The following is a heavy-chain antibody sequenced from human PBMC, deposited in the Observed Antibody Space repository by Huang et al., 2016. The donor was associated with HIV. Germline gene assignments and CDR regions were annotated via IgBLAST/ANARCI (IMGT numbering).Heavy chain of an antibody. CDR3: ATLPPVNYGRSGGRVRDY. V-gene: IGHV1-8*01. CDR1: GYTFSNYD. J-gene: IGHJ4*02. D-gene: IGHD2-15*01. Sequence: QVQLVQSGAEVKKPGASVKVSCKASGYTFSNYDINWVRQAPGQGLEWMGCRNPNSGNTGYARKFQGRVTMTRSTSSSTAYMELSRLRFEDTAVYYCATLPPVNYGRSGGRVRDYWGQGSLVTVSS. CDR2: RNPNSGNT.